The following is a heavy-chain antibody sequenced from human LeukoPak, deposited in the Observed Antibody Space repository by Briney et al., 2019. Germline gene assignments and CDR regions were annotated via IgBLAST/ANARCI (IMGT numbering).Heavy chain of an antibody. CDR2: ISSKSTYI. V-gene: IGHV3-21*01. Sequence: GGSLRLSCVASGFDFNYYDMNWVRQAPGKGLEWVSSISSKSTYIDSADSTKGRFTISGDNANNSVFLQMSSLRPEDTAVYYCARRGGLSSGRGFDHWGQGTLVTVSS. CDR3: ARRGGLSSGRGFDH. CDR1: GFDFNYYD. D-gene: IGHD5-24*01. J-gene: IGHJ4*02.